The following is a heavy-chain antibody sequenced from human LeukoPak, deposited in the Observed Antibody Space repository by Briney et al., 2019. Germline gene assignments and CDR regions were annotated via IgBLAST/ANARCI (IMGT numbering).Heavy chain of an antibody. J-gene: IGHJ5*02. CDR2: IIPIFGTA. CDR1: GGTFSSYA. CDR3: AREGPAARVGGFDP. Sequence: SVKVSCKASGGTFSSYAISWVRQDPGQGLEWMGGIIPIFGTANYAQKFQGRVTITADESTSTAYMELSSLRSEDTAVYYCAREGPAARVGGFDPWGQGTLVTVSS. V-gene: IGHV1-69*13. D-gene: IGHD6-6*01.